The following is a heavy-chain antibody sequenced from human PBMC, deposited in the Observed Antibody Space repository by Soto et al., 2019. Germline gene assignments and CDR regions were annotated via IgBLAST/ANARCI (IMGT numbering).Heavy chain of an antibody. J-gene: IGHJ5*02. D-gene: IGHD6-13*01. CDR3: ARVPSWYQSSGWFDP. CDR1: GYTFTSYG. V-gene: IGHV1-18*01. Sequence: ASVKVSCKASGYTFTSYGISWVRQAPGQGLEWMGWISAYNGNTNYAQKLQGRATMTTDTSTSTAYMELRSLRSDDTAVYYCARVPSWYQSSGWFDPWGQGTLVTVSS. CDR2: ISAYNGNT.